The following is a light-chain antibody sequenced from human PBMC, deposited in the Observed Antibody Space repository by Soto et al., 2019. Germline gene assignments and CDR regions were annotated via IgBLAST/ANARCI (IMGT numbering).Light chain of an antibody. V-gene: IGKV3-20*01. CDR2: GAS. CDR3: QQYGSSPGIT. CDR1: QSVSSSY. Sequence: EIALTQSPGTLSLSPGETATLSCRASQSVSSSYLAWYQQKPGQAPRLLIYGASSRATGIPDRFSGSGSGTDFTLTISRLEPEDFAVYYCQQYGSSPGITFGQGTRLEIK. J-gene: IGKJ5*01.